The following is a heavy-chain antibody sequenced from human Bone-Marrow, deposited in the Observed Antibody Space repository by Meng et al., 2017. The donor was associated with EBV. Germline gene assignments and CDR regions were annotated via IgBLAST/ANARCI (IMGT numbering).Heavy chain of an antibody. Sequence: QVQLQESGPGLVKPSETLSLTCAVSGVSVTNYYWSWIRQSPGKGLEWIGYISDTGSTNYNPSLKNRVTISVDTSKNQFSLKLTSVTAADTAVYYCAREGGMLNVIWGHNWFDPWGQGTLVTVSS. D-gene: IGHD3-16*01. J-gene: IGHJ5*02. CDR2: ISDTGST. V-gene: IGHV4-59*02. CDR1: GVSVTNYY. CDR3: AREGGMLNVIWGHNWFDP.